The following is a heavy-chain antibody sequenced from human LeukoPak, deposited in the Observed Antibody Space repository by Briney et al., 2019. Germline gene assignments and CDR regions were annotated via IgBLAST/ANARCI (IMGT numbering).Heavy chain of an antibody. CDR2: ISGSGGST. V-gene: IGHV3-23*01. Sequence: GGSLRLSCAASGFTFSSYGMSWVRQAPGKGLEWVSAISGSGGSTYYADSVKGRFTISRDNAKKSLYLQMNSLKAEDTAVYYCARDGVLMVYAIYYWGQGTLVTVSS. D-gene: IGHD2-8*01. J-gene: IGHJ4*02. CDR1: GFTFSSYG. CDR3: ARDGVLMVYAIYY.